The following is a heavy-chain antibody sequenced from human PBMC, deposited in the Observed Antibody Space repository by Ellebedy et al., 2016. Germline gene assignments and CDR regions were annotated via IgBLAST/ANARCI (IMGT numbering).Heavy chain of an antibody. V-gene: IGHV3-53*01. CDR1: GFTFTNDY. CDR2: IDSGGNS. Sequence: GESLKISXVGSGFTFTNDYMTWVRQAPGKGLEWVSVIDSGGNSYYADSVKGRFTISRDNSKNTLYLQMNSLRAEDTAVYYCVTKHNAAFDIWGQGTTVTVS. CDR3: VTKHNAAFDI. D-gene: IGHD1-1*01. J-gene: IGHJ3*02.